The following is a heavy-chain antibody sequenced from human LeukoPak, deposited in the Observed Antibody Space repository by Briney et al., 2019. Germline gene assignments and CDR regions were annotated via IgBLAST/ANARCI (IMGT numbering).Heavy chain of an antibody. CDR2: INSDGRST. V-gene: IGHV3-74*01. J-gene: IGHJ4*02. CDR1: GFTFSSYW. CDR3: ARTSYYYDSSGYYHVYYFDY. Sequence: GGSLRLSCAASGFTFSSYWMHWVRHAPGKGLVWVSRINSDGRSTSYADSVKGRFTISRDNAKNTLYLQMNSLRAEDTAVYYCARTSYYYDSSGYYHVYYFDYWGQGTLVTVSS. D-gene: IGHD3-22*01.